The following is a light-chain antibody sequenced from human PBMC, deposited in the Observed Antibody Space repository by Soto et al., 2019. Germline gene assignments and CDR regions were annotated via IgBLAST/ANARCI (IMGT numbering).Light chain of an antibody. Sequence: DIQMTQSPSTLSSSVGDRVTITCRASQSISSWLAWYQQKPGKAPRLLIYDASSLASGVPSRFSGSGSGTEFTLTISSLQPDDFATYYCQHYNSYSEAFGQGTKVDI. J-gene: IGKJ1*01. CDR3: QHYNSYSEA. V-gene: IGKV1-5*01. CDR2: DAS. CDR1: QSISSW.